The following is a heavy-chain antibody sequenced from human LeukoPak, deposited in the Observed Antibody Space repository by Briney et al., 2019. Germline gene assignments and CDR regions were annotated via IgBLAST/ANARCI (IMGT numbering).Heavy chain of an antibody. V-gene: IGHV1-69*05. J-gene: IGHJ4*02. Sequence: GASVKVSCKAPGGTFSSYAISWVRQAPGQGLEWMGGIIPIFGTANYAQKFQGRVTITTDESTSTAYMELSSLRSEDTAVYYCARVAVAGKVGSGYFDYWGQGTLVTVSS. D-gene: IGHD6-19*01. CDR1: GGTFSSYA. CDR2: IIPIFGTA. CDR3: ARVAVAGKVGSGYFDY.